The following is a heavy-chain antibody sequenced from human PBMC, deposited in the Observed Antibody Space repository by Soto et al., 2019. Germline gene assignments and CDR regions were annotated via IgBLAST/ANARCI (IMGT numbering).Heavy chain of an antibody. J-gene: IGHJ6*03. CDR3: AREAFYSSSGYYYYYYMDV. CDR2: IIPIFGTA. Sequence: SVKVSCKASGGTFSSYAISWVRQAPGQGLEWMGGIIPIFGTANYAQKFQGRVTITADESTSTAYMELSSLRSEDTAVYYCAREAFYSSSGYYYYYYMDVWGKGTTVTVSS. D-gene: IGHD6-6*01. V-gene: IGHV1-69*13. CDR1: GGTFSSYA.